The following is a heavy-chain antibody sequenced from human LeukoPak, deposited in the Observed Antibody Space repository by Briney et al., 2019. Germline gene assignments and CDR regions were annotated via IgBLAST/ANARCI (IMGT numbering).Heavy chain of an antibody. CDR3: ARDYPDSSGYFGIDY. Sequence: GGSLRLSCAASGFTFSSYWMHWVRQAPGKGLVWVSRINSDGSSTSYADYVKGRFTISRDNAKNTLYLQMNSLRAEDTAVYYCARDYPDSSGYFGIDYWGQGTLVTVSS. CDR2: INSDGSST. V-gene: IGHV3-74*01. D-gene: IGHD3-22*01. CDR1: GFTFSSYW. J-gene: IGHJ4*02.